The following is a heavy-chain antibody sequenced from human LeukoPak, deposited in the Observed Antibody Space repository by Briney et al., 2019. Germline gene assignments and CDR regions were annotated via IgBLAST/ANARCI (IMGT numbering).Heavy chain of an antibody. CDR3: VRGALSDCSYTGFSEVNWFDP. V-gene: IGHV3-74*01. CDR1: GFTFSSHY. Sequence: PGGSLRLSCAASGFTFSSHYMHWVRQAPEKGLVGVAHINADGSATYYAASVKGRFTISRDNAKNSLYLQMNSLTAEDTAAYYCVRGALSDCSYTGFSEVNWFDPWGQGTLVTVSS. J-gene: IGHJ5*02. CDR2: INADGSAT. D-gene: IGHD2-21*02.